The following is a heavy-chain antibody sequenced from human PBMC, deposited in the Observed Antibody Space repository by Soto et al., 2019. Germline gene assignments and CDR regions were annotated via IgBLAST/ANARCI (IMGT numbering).Heavy chain of an antibody. Sequence: SETLSLTCAVHGGPFSRYYWTWIRQPPGKGLEWIGEIYHSGSTNYNPSLKSRVTISVDKSKNQFSLKLSSVTAADTAVYYCARSRGYSGYNWFDPWGQGTLVTVSS. D-gene: IGHD5-12*01. V-gene: IGHV4-34*01. CDR2: IYHSGST. CDR3: ARSRGYSGYNWFDP. CDR1: GGPFSRYY. J-gene: IGHJ5*02.